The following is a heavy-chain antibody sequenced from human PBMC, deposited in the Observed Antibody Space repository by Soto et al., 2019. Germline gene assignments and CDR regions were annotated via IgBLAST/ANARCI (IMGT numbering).Heavy chain of an antibody. CDR3: ARSGDNYNVLDY. D-gene: IGHD3-10*02. V-gene: IGHV3-11*03. Sequence: GGSLRLSCAASRFSISDHYMSWIRQAPGKGLEWVSYSSNSGTFTKYADSVKGRFSISRDNAKNSLYLEINSLRGEDTAIYYCARSGDNYNVLDYWGQGTPVTVSS. CDR2: SSNSGTFT. CDR1: RFSISDHY. J-gene: IGHJ4*02.